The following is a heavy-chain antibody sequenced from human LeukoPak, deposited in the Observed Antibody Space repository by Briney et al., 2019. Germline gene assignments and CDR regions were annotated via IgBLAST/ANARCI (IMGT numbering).Heavy chain of an antibody. V-gene: IGHV4-34*01. D-gene: IGHD2-2*01. CDR1: GGSFSGYY. Sequence: SETLSLTCAVYGGSFSGYYWSWIRQPPGKGLEWIGEINHSGSTNYNPSLKSRVTISVDTSKNQFSLKLSSVTAADTAVYYCARVHLGYQLLSYYYYMDVWGKGTTVTVSS. CDR3: ARVHLGYQLLSYYYYMDV. CDR2: INHSGST. J-gene: IGHJ6*03.